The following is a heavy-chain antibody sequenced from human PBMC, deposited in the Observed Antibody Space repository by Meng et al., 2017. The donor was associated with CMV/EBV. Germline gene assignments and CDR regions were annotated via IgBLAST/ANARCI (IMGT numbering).Heavy chain of an antibody. J-gene: IGHJ4*02. CDR3: ARFQGWGTKNSYSNYTTSDY. D-gene: IGHD4-11*01. CDR2: ISYDGSNK. CDR1: GFTFSSYA. V-gene: IGHV3-30-3*01. Sequence: GESLKISCAASGFTFSSYAMHWARQAPGKGLEWVAVISYDGSNKYYADSVKGRFTISRDNSKNTLYLQMNSLRAEDTAVYYCARFQGWGTKNSYSNYTTSDYWGQGTLVTVSS.